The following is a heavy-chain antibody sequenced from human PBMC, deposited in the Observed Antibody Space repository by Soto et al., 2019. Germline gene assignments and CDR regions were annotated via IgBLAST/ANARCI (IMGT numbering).Heavy chain of an antibody. D-gene: IGHD3-16*02. CDR1: GGTFSSYT. CDR2: IIPILGIA. Sequence: QVQLVQSGAEVKKPGSSVKVSCKASGGTFSSYTISWVRQAPGQGLEWMGRIIPILGIANYAQKFQGRVTITADKPTSTAYMELSSLRSEDTAVYYCARDQDDYIWGSYRSDWGQGTLVTVSS. J-gene: IGHJ4*02. V-gene: IGHV1-69*08. CDR3: ARDQDDYIWGSYRSD.